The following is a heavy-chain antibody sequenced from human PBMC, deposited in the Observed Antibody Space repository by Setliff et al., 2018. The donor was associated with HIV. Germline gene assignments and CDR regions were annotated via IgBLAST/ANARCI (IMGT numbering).Heavy chain of an antibody. Sequence: SETLSLTCAIYGGSFSNYYWSWIRHTPGRGLEWIEEINQNGRTNYNPALKSRVLVSLYTSKHQCSLHLVSVTAADTAVYFCAREKSITSAWYGGYYFDYWGQGTTVTVSS. D-gene: IGHD3-3*01. CDR3: AREKSITSAWYGGYYFDY. J-gene: IGHJ4*02. V-gene: IGHV4-34*01. CDR2: INQNGRT. CDR1: GGSFSNYY.